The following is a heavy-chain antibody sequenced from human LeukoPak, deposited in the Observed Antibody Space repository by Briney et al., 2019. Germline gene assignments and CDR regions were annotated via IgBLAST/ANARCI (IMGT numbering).Heavy chain of an antibody. Sequence: ASVKVSCKASGGTFSSYAISWVRQAPGQGLEWMGGIIPIFGTANYAQKFQGRVTITADESTSTAYMGLSSLRSEDTAVYYCARDSSWLRLGFNPWGQGTLVTVSS. CDR1: GGTFSSYA. D-gene: IGHD5-12*01. J-gene: IGHJ5*02. V-gene: IGHV1-69*01. CDR2: IIPIFGTA. CDR3: ARDSSWLRLGFNP.